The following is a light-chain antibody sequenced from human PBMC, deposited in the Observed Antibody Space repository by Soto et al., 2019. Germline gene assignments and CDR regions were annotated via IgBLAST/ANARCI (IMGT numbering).Light chain of an antibody. Sequence: QSLLTQPASVSGSPGQSITISCTGTSSDVGGYNYVSWYQHHPGKAPKLMIYDVSNRPSGVSNRFSGSKSGNTASLTISGLQAEDEGDYYCSSYTSSSTYVFGSGTKVTVL. CDR1: SSDVGGYNY. V-gene: IGLV2-14*03. CDR2: DVS. J-gene: IGLJ1*01. CDR3: SSYTSSSTYV.